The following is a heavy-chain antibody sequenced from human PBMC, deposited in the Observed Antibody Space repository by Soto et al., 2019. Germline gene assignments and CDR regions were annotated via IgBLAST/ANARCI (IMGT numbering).Heavy chain of an antibody. Sequence: QVQLQESGPGLVKPSETLSLTCTVSGVSISSDYWTWIRQSPGKGLEWIAYTSHTGPTDYNPSLRSRVXXXLXXSKNQFCLKLSSVTAADTAVYYCARGPPWMDAFDIWGQGTKVTVSP. CDR3: ARGPPWMDAFDI. D-gene: IGHD2-2*03. CDR1: GVSISSDY. V-gene: IGHV4-59*01. CDR2: TSHTGPT. J-gene: IGHJ3*02.